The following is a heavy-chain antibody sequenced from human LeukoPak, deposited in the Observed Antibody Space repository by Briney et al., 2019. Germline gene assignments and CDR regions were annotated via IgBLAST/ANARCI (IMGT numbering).Heavy chain of an antibody. D-gene: IGHD3-10*01. CDR3: ARGANYYGSGSYSLYYYYMDV. CDR1: GGSISSYY. J-gene: IGHJ6*03. CDR2: IYYSGST. Sequence: PSETLSLTCTVSGGSISSYYWSWLRQPPWKGLEWIGYIYYSGSTNYNPSLKSRVTISVGTSKNQFSLKLSSVTAADTAVYYCARGANYYGSGSYSLYYYYMDVWGKGTTVTVSS. V-gene: IGHV4-59*01.